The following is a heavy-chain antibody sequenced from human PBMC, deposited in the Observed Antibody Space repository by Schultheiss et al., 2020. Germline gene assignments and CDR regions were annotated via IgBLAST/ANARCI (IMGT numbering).Heavy chain of an antibody. CDR3: ARADCSSTRCYLFLY. CDR1: GFTVSNNY. Sequence: GGSLRLSCTASGFTVSNNYMTWVRQAPGKGLGWVSVIYSDGTTHYADSVRGRFTISRDNSKNTLYLQMNSMRPEDTAVYYCARADCSSTRCYLFLYWGQGTLVTVSS. J-gene: IGHJ4*02. D-gene: IGHD2-2*01. V-gene: IGHV3-66*02. CDR2: IYSDGTT.